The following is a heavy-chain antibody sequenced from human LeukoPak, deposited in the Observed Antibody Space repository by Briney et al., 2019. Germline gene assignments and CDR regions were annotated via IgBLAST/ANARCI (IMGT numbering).Heavy chain of an antibody. CDR2: ISAYNGNT. J-gene: IGHJ4*02. CDR3: ARVGLGYCSSTSCYFDY. V-gene: IGHV1-18*01. D-gene: IGHD2-2*01. CDR1: GYTFTSYG. Sequence: GASVRVSCKASGYTFTSYGISWVRQAPGQGLEWMGWISAYNGNTNYAQKLQSRVTMTTDTSTSTAYMELRSLRSDDTAVYYCARVGLGYCSSTSCYFDYWGQGTLVTVSS.